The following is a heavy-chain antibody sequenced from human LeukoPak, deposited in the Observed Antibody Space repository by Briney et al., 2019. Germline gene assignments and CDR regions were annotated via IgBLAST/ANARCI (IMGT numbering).Heavy chain of an antibody. Sequence: GGSLRLSCAASGFTFSSYAMSWVRQAPGKGLEWVSAISGSGGSTYYADSVKGRFTISRDNSKNTLYLQMNSLRAEDTAVYYCAKALTRVTIFGVVPDAFDIWGQGTMVTVSS. CDR3: AKALTRVTIFGVVPDAFDI. V-gene: IGHV3-23*01. CDR1: GFTFSSYA. J-gene: IGHJ3*02. CDR2: ISGSGGST. D-gene: IGHD3-3*01.